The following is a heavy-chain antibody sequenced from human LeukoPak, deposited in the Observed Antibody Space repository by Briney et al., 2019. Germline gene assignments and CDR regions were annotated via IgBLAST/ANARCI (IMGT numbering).Heavy chain of an antibody. J-gene: IGHJ4*02. CDR1: GFTFSSYE. CDR3: ARDEGYTAMVKGYYFDY. Sequence: GGSLRLSCAASGFTFSSYEMNWVRQAPGKGLEWVSYISSSGSTIYYADSVKGRFTISRDNAKNSLYLQMNSLRAEDTAAYYCARDEGYTAMVKGYYFDYWGQGTLVTVSS. D-gene: IGHD5-18*01. V-gene: IGHV3-48*03. CDR2: ISSSGSTI.